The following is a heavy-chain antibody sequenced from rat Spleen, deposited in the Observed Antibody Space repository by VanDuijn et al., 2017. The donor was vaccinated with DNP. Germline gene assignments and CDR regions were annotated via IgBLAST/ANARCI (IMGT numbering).Heavy chain of an antibody. CDR2: ITNSGGST. V-gene: IGHV5-25*01. D-gene: IGHD1-1*01. CDR1: GFTFSNYY. Sequence: EVQLVESGGDSVQPGRSMKLSCAASGFTFSNYYMAWIRQVPGKGLEWVASITNSGGSTYYPDSVKGRFTISRDNAKNTLYLQMNSLRSEDTATYYCARENYYSGDYWGQGIMV. J-gene: IGHJ2*01. CDR3: ARENYYSGDY.